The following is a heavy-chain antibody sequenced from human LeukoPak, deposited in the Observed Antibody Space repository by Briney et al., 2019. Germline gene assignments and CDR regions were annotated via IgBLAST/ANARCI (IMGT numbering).Heavy chain of an antibody. V-gene: IGHV5-51*01. Sequence: GESLKISCKGSGYSFINYWIGWVRQMPGKGLEWMGIIYPGDSHTSYNPSFQGQVTISVDTSISTAYLQWSSLKASDTAMYYCARHPYSQSSISNNFYRWFDPWAREPWSPSPQ. D-gene: IGHD3-3*02. CDR2: IYPGDSHT. J-gene: IGHJ5*02. CDR3: ARHPYSQSSISNNFYRWFDP. CDR1: GYSFINYW.